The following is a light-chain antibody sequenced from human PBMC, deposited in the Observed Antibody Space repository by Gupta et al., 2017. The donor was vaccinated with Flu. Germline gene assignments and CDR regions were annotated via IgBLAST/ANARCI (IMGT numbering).Light chain of an antibody. CDR1: QSLLHSNGYNY. J-gene: IGKJ2*01. V-gene: IGKV2-28*01. Sequence: DIVMTQSILSLPVTPGEPASISCRSSQSLLHSNGYNYLDWYLQKPGQSPQLLIYLGSNRASGVPDRFSGSGSGTEFTLKISRVEAEDVGVYYCRQALQTPNFGQGTKVEIK. CDR3: RQALQTPN. CDR2: LGS.